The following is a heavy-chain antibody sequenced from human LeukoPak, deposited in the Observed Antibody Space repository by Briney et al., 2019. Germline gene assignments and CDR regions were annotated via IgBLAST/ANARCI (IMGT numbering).Heavy chain of an antibody. CDR3: AKDSYSGTYYDY. V-gene: IGHV3-23*01. J-gene: IGHJ4*02. D-gene: IGHD1-26*01. CDR2: ISGSGGST. Sequence: GGSLRLSCAASGFTSGFTFSSYAMRWVRQAPGKGLEWVSAISGSGGSTYYADSVKGRFTISRDNSKNTLYLQINSLRAGDTAVYYCAKDSYSGTYYDYWGQGTLVTVSS. CDR1: GFTFSSYA.